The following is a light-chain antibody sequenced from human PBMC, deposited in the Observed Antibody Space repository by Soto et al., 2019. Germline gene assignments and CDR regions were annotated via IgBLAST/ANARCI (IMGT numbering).Light chain of an antibody. Sequence: QSLLTQPPSASGSPGQSVTISFTGTSSDVGGYNYVSWYQQHPGKAPKLMIYEVSKRPSGVPDRFSGSKSGNTASLTVSGLQAEDEADYYCSSYAGSNNLVFGGGTKLTVL. CDR2: EVS. CDR1: SSDVGGYNY. V-gene: IGLV2-8*01. CDR3: SSYAGSNNLV. J-gene: IGLJ2*01.